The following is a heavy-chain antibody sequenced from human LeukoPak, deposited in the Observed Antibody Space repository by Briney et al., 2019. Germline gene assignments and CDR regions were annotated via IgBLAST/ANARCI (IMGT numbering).Heavy chain of an antibody. CDR3: TRDRSYTMDV. Sequence: GGSLRLSCAASGFAFSTYWVHWVRQAPGKELVWVSRIKTDGISTIYADSVQGRFTISRDNAKNTVYLQMNSLRAEDTAVYYCTRDRSYTMDVWGQGTTVTVSS. CDR2: IKTDGIST. D-gene: IGHD4-4*01. V-gene: IGHV3-74*01. CDR1: GFAFSTYW. J-gene: IGHJ6*02.